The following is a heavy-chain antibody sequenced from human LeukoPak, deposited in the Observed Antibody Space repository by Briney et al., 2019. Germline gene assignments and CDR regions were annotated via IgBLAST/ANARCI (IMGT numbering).Heavy chain of an antibody. Sequence: SETLSLTCTVSGGSISSYYWSWIRQPPEKGLEWIGYIYDSGSTNYNPSLKRRLTISVDTSKNQFSLKLSSVTAADSAVYYCARDRGTMVRYYYGMDVWGQGTTVTVSS. CDR3: ARDRGTMVRYYYGMDV. J-gene: IGHJ6*02. CDR2: IYDSGST. V-gene: IGHV4-59*12. CDR1: GGSISSYY. D-gene: IGHD3-10*01.